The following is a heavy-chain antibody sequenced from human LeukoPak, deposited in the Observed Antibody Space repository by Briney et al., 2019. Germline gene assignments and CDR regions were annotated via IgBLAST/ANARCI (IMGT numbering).Heavy chain of an antibody. CDR2: IWFDGSKR. CDR3: ARWGNRALDY. Sequence: PGGSLRLSCIGSGFIFGGNAIHWVRQAQGRGLEWVAVIWFDGSKRYYADSVQGRFTISRDNTKSTASLQMNSLRVEDTAVYYCARWGNRALDYWGQGTLVTVSS. CDR1: GFIFGGNA. V-gene: IGHV3-33*01. D-gene: IGHD7-27*01. J-gene: IGHJ4*02.